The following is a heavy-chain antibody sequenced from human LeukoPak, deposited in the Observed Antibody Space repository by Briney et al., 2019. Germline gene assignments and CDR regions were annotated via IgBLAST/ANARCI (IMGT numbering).Heavy chain of an antibody. J-gene: IGHJ3*02. Sequence: NPSKTLSLTCTVSGGSISSYYWSWIRQPPGKGLEWIGYIYHSGSTNYKPSLKSRVTISVDTSKNQFSLKLSSVTAADTAVYYCATLTGGDDAFDIWGQGTMVTVSS. CDR2: IYHSGST. CDR3: ATLTGGDDAFDI. D-gene: IGHD4-23*01. V-gene: IGHV4-59*01. CDR1: GGSISSYY.